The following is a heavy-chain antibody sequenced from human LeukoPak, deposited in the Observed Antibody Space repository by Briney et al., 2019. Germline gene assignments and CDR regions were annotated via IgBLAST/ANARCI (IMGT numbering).Heavy chain of an antibody. J-gene: IGHJ4*02. V-gene: IGHV3-7*01. Sequence: GGSLRLSRAASGFTFTSYWMYWVRQAPGKGLEWVADIKEDGSEKYYVDSVKGRFTISRDNAKNSLYLQMNSLRAEDTAVYYCARSSYYCFDYWGQGTLVTVSS. D-gene: IGHD2-21*01. CDR1: GFTFTSYW. CDR3: ARSSYYCFDY. CDR2: IKEDGSEK.